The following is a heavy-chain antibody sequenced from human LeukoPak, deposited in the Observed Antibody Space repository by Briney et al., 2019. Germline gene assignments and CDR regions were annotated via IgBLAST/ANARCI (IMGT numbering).Heavy chain of an antibody. J-gene: IGHJ4*02. D-gene: IGHD5-18*01. CDR2: ISSSSSYI. CDR3: AREGYSYTKGADFDY. V-gene: IGHV3-21*01. CDR1: GFTFSSYS. Sequence: PGGSLRLSCAASGFTFSSYSMNWVRQAPGKGLEWVSSISSSSSYIYYADSVKGRFTISRDNAKNSLYLQMNSLRAEDTAVYYCAREGYSYTKGADFDYWGQGTLVTVSS.